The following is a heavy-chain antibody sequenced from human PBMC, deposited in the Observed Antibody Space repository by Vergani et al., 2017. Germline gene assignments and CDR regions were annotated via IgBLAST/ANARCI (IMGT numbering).Heavy chain of an antibody. V-gene: IGHV1-3*04. CDR3: ARDRLLLWFGELTPYYYYYGMDV. D-gene: IGHD3-10*01. J-gene: IGHJ6*02. Sequence: QVQLVQSGAEVKKPGASVKVSCKASGYTFTSYAMHWVRQAPGQRLEWMGWINTGNGNTKYSQKFQGRVTITRDTSASTAYMELSSLRSEDTAVYYCARDRLLLWFGELTPYYYYYGMDVWGQGP. CDR1: GYTFTSYA. CDR2: INTGNGNT.